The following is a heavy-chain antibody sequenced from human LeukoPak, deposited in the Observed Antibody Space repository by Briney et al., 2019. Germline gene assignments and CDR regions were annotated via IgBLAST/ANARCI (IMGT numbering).Heavy chain of an antibody. Sequence: GGSLRLSCAASGFTFSSYWMHWVRQAPGKGLVWVSRINSDGSSTSYADSVKGRFTISRDNAKNTLYLQMNSLRAEDTAVYYCAREGESIAARLFDYWGQGTLVTVSS. J-gene: IGHJ4*02. D-gene: IGHD6-6*01. CDR1: GFTFSSYW. CDR2: INSDGSST. V-gene: IGHV3-74*01. CDR3: AREGESIAARLFDY.